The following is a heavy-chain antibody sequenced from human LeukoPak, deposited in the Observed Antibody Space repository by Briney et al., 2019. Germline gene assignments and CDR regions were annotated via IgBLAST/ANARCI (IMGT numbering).Heavy chain of an antibody. J-gene: IGHJ4*02. Sequence: QSGGSLRLSCAVTGLFFSDVWMNWFRQAPGKGLEWVANIEKDGSEKNYVDSVKGRFTISRDNAKNSLHLEMNSLRGEDTAVYYCAAGYGWLTDFWGQGTLVTVSS. V-gene: IGHV3-7*01. D-gene: IGHD2-8*02. CDR2: IEKDGSEK. CDR1: GLFFSDVW. CDR3: AAGYGWLTDF.